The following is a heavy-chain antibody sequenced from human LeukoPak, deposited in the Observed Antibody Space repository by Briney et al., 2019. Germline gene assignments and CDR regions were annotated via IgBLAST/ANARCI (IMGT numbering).Heavy chain of an antibody. CDR2: INHSGST. J-gene: IGHJ6*03. Sequence: SETLSLTCAVSGYSISSGYYWGWIRQPPGKGLEWIGEINHSGSTNYNPSLKSRVTISVDTSKNQFSLKLSSVTAADTAVYYCARGTIFGSRYMDVWGKGTTVTVSS. CDR1: GYSISSGYY. D-gene: IGHD3-3*01. V-gene: IGHV4-38-2*01. CDR3: ARGTIFGSRYMDV.